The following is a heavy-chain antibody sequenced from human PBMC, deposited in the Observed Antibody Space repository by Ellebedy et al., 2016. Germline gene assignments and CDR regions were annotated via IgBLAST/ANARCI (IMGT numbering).Heavy chain of an antibody. J-gene: IGHJ6*02. V-gene: IGHV4-59*08. D-gene: IGHD4-17*01. Sequence: SETLSLXCTVSGGSISSYYWSWIRQPPGKGLEWIGYIYYSGSTNYNPSLKSRVTISVDTSKNQFSLKLSSVTAADTAVYYCARHGHGCYYYGMDVWGQGTTVTVSS. CDR3: ARHGHGCYYYGMDV. CDR1: GGSISSYY. CDR2: IYYSGST.